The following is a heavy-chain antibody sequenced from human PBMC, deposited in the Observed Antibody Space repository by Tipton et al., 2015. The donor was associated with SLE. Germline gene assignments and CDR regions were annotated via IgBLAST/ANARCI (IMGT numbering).Heavy chain of an antibody. CDR1: GFTFSSYW. D-gene: IGHD3-16*01. Sequence: SLRLSCAASGFTFSSYWMSWVRQAPGKGLEWVSVIYSGGSTYYADSVKGRFTISRHNSKNTLYLQMNSLRAEDTAVYYCAKDGARGYYYYVMDVWGQGTTVTVSS. CDR2: IYSGGST. CDR3: AKDGARGYYYYVMDV. J-gene: IGHJ6*02. V-gene: IGHV3-53*04.